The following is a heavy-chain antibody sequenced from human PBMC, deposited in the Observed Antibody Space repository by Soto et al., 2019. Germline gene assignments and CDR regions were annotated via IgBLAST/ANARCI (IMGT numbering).Heavy chain of an antibody. D-gene: IGHD3-3*01. CDR2: ISTRGSTK. CDR3: ARAGGTSVGVVVDYSGLVV. Sequence: GGSLRLSCAASGFTFSSYEMNWVRQAPGKGLEWVSYISTRGSTKYYADSVKGRFTISRDDATNSLYLQMNSLRVDDTAVYYCARAGGTSVGVVVDYSGLVVWEQGTTVAVSS. V-gene: IGHV3-48*03. J-gene: IGHJ6*01. CDR1: GFTFSSYE.